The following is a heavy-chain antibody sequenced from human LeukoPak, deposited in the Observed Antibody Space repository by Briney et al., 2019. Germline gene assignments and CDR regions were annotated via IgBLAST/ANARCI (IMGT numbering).Heavy chain of an antibody. CDR2: ISGSGGST. V-gene: IGHV3-23*01. CDR3: ANANDFSSTSNFDY. J-gene: IGHJ4*02. Sequence: PGGSLRLSCAASGFTFSSYAMGWVRQAPGKGLEWVSAISGSGGSTYYADSVKGRFTISRDNSKNTLCLQMNGLRAEDTAVYYCANANDFSSTSNFDYWGQGTLVTVSS. CDR1: GFTFSSYA. D-gene: IGHD3/OR15-3a*01.